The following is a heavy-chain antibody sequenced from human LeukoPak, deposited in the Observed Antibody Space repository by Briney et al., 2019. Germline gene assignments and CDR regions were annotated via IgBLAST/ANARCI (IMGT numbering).Heavy chain of an antibody. V-gene: IGHV3-30*02. CDR1: GFTFSSYG. J-gene: IGHJ4*02. D-gene: IGHD2-2*02. Sequence: PGGFLRLSCAASGFTFSSYGMHWVRQAPGKGLEWVAFIRYDGSNKYYADSVKGRFTISRDNSKNTLYLQMNSLRAEDTAVYYCAGRYCSSTSCYSDYWGQGTLVTVSS. CDR3: AGRYCSSTSCYSDY. CDR2: IRYDGSNK.